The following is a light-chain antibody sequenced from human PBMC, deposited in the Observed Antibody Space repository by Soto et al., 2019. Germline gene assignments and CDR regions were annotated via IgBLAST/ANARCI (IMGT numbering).Light chain of an antibody. Sequence: AIQMTQSPSSLSASVGDRVTITCRASQGIRNDLGWYQQKPGKAPKLLIHAASSLQSGVPSKFSGSGSDTDFTLTISSLQPEDFANYYCLQDYNYPLTFGGGTKVEFK. CDR2: AAS. CDR3: LQDYNYPLT. J-gene: IGKJ4*01. CDR1: QGIRND. V-gene: IGKV1-6*01.